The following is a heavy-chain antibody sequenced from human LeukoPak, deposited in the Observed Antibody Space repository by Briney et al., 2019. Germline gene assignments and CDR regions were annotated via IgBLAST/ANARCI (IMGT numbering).Heavy chain of an antibody. CDR2: ISYDGSNK. V-gene: IGHV3-30*03. D-gene: IGHD4-17*01. CDR1: GFTFSSYG. Sequence: GRSLRLSCAASGFTFSSYGMHWVRQAPGKGLEWVAVISYDGSNKYYADSVKGRFTISRDNSKNTLYLQMNSLRAEDTAVYYCARDSYVDSEAVRWFDPWGQGTLITVSS. J-gene: IGHJ5*02. CDR3: ARDSYVDSEAVRWFDP.